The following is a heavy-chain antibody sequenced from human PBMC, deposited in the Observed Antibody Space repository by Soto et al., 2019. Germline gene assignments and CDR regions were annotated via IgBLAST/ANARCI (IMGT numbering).Heavy chain of an antibody. Sequence: QVQLVQSGAEVKKPGASVKVSCKASGYTFTNDYMHWVRQAPGQGLEWMGIINPSTGTTSYAQKFQSRVTMTRDTSTSTVHMELSSLGSDDTAVYYCARASWDRVRGVKEVDYWGQGTLVTVSS. D-gene: IGHD3-10*01. CDR3: ARASWDRVRGVKEVDY. CDR2: INPSTGTT. J-gene: IGHJ4*02. CDR1: GYTFTNDY. V-gene: IGHV1-46*01.